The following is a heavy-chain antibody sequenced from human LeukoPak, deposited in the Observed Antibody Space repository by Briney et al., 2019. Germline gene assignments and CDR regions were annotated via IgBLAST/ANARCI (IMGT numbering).Heavy chain of an antibody. V-gene: IGHV3-30*18. D-gene: IGHD3-10*01. CDR3: AKGRGALDI. J-gene: IGHJ3*02. CDR2: ISNDGSNK. Sequence: GGALRLSCVASGLTFSSYGMHWVRQAPGKGLEGVAVISNDGSNKYYADSVKGRFTISRDNSKNPLYLQMNSLGAEHTAVYYCAKGRGALDIGRQGTMVSVSS. CDR1: GLTFSSYG.